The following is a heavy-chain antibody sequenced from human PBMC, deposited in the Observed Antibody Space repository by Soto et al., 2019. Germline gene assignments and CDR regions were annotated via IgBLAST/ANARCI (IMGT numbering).Heavy chain of an antibody. D-gene: IGHD1-26*01. CDR3: AKAPSREGATNYWYFDL. J-gene: IGHJ2*01. V-gene: IGHV3-30*18. CDR2: ISYDGSNK. Sequence: GGSLRLSCAASGFTFSSYGMHWVRQAPGKGLEWVAVISYDGSNKYYADSVKGRFTISRDNSKNTLYLQMNSLRAEDTAVYYCAKAPSREGATNYWYFDLWGRGTLVTVSS. CDR1: GFTFSSYG.